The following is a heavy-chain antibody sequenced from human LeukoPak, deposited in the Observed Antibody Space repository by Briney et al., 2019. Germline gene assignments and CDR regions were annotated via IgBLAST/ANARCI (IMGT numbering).Heavy chain of an antibody. CDR1: GYTFTSYD. CDR3: ARTPSYYDLDYYYYMDV. Sequence: ASVKVSCRASGYTFTSYDINWVRQATGQGPEWMGWMNPNSGNTGYAQKFQGRVTITRNTSISTAYMELSSLRSEDTAVYYCARTPSYYDLDYYYYMDVWGRGTTVTVSS. J-gene: IGHJ6*03. V-gene: IGHV1-8*03. D-gene: IGHD3-3*01. CDR2: MNPNSGNT.